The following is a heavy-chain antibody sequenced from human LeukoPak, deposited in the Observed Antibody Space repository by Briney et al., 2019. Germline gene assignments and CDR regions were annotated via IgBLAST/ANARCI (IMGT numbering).Heavy chain of an antibody. V-gene: IGHV3-23*01. J-gene: IGHJ6*03. CDR1: GFTFSSYG. Sequence: GRSLRLSCAASGFTFSSYGMSWVRQAPGKGLEWVSLIGGSDGRTRYADSVKGRFTISRDNSKNTLYLEMNSLRAEDTAVYYCAKDSSSYDWGYMDVWGKGTTVTISS. CDR2: IGGSDGRT. D-gene: IGHD3-22*01. CDR3: AKDSSSYDWGYMDV.